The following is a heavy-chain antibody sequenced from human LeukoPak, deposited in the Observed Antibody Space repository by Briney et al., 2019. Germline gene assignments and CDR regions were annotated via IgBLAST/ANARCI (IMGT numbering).Heavy chain of an antibody. V-gene: IGHV3-48*02. CDR3: ARDFTLDP. Sequence: GGSLRLSCATSGFTLSSYDMSWVRQAPGKGLEWVSYISSSDSTIYYADSVKGRFTISRDNAKNSLYLQMNSLRDEDTAVYYCARDFTLDPWGQGTLVTVSS. CDR1: GFTLSSYD. CDR2: ISSSDSTI. J-gene: IGHJ5*02.